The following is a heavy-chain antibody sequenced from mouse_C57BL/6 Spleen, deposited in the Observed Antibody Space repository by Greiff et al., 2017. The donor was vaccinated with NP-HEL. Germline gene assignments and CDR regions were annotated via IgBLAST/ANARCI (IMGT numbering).Heavy chain of an antibody. D-gene: IGHD1-1*01. J-gene: IGHJ4*01. CDR1: GFSLTSYG. CDR2: IWSDGST. CDR3: ARHEGYYGSSNAMDY. V-gene: IGHV2-6-1*01. Sequence: VQLQESGPGLVAPSQSLSITCTVSGFSLTSYGVHWVRQPPGKGLEWLVVIWSDGSTTYNSALKSRLSLSKDNSKSQVFLKMNSLQTDDTAMYYCARHEGYYGSSNAMDYWGQGTSVTVSS.